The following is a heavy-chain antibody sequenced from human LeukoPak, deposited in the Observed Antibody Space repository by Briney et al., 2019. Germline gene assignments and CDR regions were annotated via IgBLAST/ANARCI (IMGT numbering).Heavy chain of an antibody. CDR3: AKRTNEGLRYFGS. V-gene: IGHV3-23*01. J-gene: IGHJ4*02. CDR2: ISGSGGTT. Sequence: PGGSLRLSCAASGFTFRSYAMSWVRQAPGKGLEWVSVISGSGGTTYHADSVKGRFTISRDNSKNTLYLQMNSLRAEDTAVYYCAKRTNEGLRYFGSWGQGTLVTVSS. D-gene: IGHD3-16*01. CDR1: GFTFRSYA.